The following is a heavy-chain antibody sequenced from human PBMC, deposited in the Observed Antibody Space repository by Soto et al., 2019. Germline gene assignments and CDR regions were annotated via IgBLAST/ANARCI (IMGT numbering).Heavy chain of an antibody. Sequence: SETLSLTCAVPGGSISSGGYSWSWIRQPPGKGLEWIGYIYHSGSTYYNPSLKSRVTISVDRSRNQFSLKMSSVTAADTAVYYCASVIHGRYSHWLPIYYWGQGALVTVSS. V-gene: IGHV4-30-2*01. CDR2: IYHSGST. CDR1: GGSISSGGYS. J-gene: IGHJ4*02. D-gene: IGHD3-9*01. CDR3: ASVIHGRYSHWLPIYY.